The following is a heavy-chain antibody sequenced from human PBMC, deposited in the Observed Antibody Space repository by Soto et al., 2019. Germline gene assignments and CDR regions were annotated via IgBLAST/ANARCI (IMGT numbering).Heavy chain of an antibody. CDR3: ARPIVGATIFVY. CDR1: GFTFSSYA. D-gene: IGHD1-26*01. CDR2: ISYDGSNK. V-gene: IGHV3-30-3*01. J-gene: IGHJ4*02. Sequence: GGSLRLSCAASGFTFSSYAMHWVRQAPGKGLEWVAVISYDGSNKYYTDSVKGRFTISRDNSKNTLYLKMNSLRAEDTAVYYCARPIVGATIFVYWGQGTLVTVSS.